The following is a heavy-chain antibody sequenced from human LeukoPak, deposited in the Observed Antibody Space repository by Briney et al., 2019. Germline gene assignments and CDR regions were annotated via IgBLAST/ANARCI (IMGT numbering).Heavy chain of an antibody. CDR3: VRAERRDGYNYLAY. J-gene: IGHJ4*02. V-gene: IGHV3-13*01. D-gene: IGHD5-24*01. Sequence: QPGGSLRLSCAASGFTFSNHDMPWVRHTTGKRLEWVSGIGTAGDTYYPGSVKGRFTISRENAKSSLFLQMNSLTVGDTAVYYCVRAERRDGYNYLAYWGQGTLVTVSS. CDR2: IGTAGDT. CDR1: GFTFSNHD.